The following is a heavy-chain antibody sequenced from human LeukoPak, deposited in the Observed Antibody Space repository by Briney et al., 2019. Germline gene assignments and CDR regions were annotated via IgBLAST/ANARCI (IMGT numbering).Heavy chain of an antibody. V-gene: IGHV4-34*01. CDR2: MNPSGRT. Sequence: SETLSLTCGVYGGSLSGFYWNWIRQPPGKGLEWIGEMNPSGRTTYNPSLKSRVSMSLDTSKNQFSLKLSSVTAADTAVYYCARGLKPYCTNGVCYTGDFWGQGTLVTVSP. CDR1: GGSLSGFY. D-gene: IGHD2-8*01. CDR3: ARGLKPYCTNGVCYTGDF. J-gene: IGHJ4*02.